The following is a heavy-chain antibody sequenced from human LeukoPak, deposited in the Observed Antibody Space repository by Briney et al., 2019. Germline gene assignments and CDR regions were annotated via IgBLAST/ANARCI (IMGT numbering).Heavy chain of an antibody. CDR3: PKGPEGMIVAVTTYDY. Sequence: GGSLRLSCAASGFTFSSSAMSWVRQAPGKGLEWVSGISVSGGSTYYADSVKGRFTISRDNSKNTLYLQMNNLRAEDTAVYYCPKGPEGMIVAVTTYDYWGQGTLVTVSS. D-gene: IGHD3-22*01. CDR2: ISVSGGST. J-gene: IGHJ4*02. V-gene: IGHV3-23*01. CDR1: GFTFSSSA.